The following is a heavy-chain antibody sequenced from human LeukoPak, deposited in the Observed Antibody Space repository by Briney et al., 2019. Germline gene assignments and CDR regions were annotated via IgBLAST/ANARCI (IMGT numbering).Heavy chain of an antibody. Sequence: GASVKVSCKASGYTFTGYYMRWVRQAPGQGLEWMGWINPNSGGTNYAQKFQGRVTMTRDTSISTAYMELSRLRSDDTAVYYCASSWEPLRKNWFDPWGQGTLVTVSS. CDR2: INPNSGGT. D-gene: IGHD1-26*01. CDR3: ASSWEPLRKNWFDP. J-gene: IGHJ5*02. CDR1: GYTFTGYY. V-gene: IGHV1-2*02.